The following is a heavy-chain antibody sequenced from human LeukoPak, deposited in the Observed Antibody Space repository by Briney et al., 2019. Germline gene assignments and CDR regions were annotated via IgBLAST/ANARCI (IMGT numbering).Heavy chain of an antibody. D-gene: IGHD3-10*01. V-gene: IGHV1-24*01. CDR3: ATDEPRGPAYFDY. CDR2: FDPEDGET. Sequence: ASVKVSCKVSGYTLTELSMNWVRQAPGKGLGWMEGFDPEDGETIYAQKFQGRVTMTEDTSTDTAYMELSSLRSEDTAVYYCATDEPRGPAYFDYWGQGTLVTVSS. J-gene: IGHJ4*02. CDR1: GYTLTELS.